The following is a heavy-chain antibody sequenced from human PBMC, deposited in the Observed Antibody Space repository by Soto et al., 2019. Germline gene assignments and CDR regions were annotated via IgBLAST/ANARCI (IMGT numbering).Heavy chain of an antibody. J-gene: IGHJ6*02. CDR1: GYTFTSYA. V-gene: IGHV1-3*01. CDR3: AREVRYCSSTSCYFGMDV. Sequence: GASVKISCKASGYTFTSYAMHWVRQAPGQRLEWMGWINAGNGNTKYSQKFQGRVTITRDTSASTAYMELSSLRSEDTAVYYCAREVRYCSSTSCYFGMDVWGQGTTVTVSS. CDR2: INAGNGNT. D-gene: IGHD2-2*01.